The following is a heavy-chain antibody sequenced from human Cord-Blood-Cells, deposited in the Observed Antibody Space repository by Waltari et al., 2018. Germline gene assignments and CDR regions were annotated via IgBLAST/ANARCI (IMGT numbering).Heavy chain of an antibody. CDR2: INHSGST. CDR3: ASLGIAVAGTEVWDY. V-gene: IGHV4-34*01. D-gene: IGHD6-19*01. CDR1: GGSFSGYY. Sequence: YGGSFSGYYWSWIRQPPGKGLEWIGEINHSGSTNYNPSLKSRVTISVDTSKNQFSLKLSSVTAADTAVYYCASLGIAVAGTEVWDYWGQGTLVTVSS. J-gene: IGHJ4*02.